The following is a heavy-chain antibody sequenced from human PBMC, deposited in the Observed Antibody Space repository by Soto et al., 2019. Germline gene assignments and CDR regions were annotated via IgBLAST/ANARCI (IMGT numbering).Heavy chain of an antibody. Sequence: PGGSRRLSCAASGFTFDDYTMHWVRHAPGKGLEWVSLISWDGGSTYYADSVKGRFTISRDNSKNSLYLQMNSLRTEDTALYYCAKATTYYDILTAPDYWGQGTLVPVSS. V-gene: IGHV3-43*01. CDR1: GFTFDDYT. J-gene: IGHJ4*02. CDR3: AKATTYYDILTAPDY. CDR2: ISWDGGST. D-gene: IGHD3-9*01.